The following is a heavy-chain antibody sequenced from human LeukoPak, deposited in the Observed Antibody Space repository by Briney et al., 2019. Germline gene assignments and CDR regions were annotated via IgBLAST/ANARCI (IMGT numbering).Heavy chain of an antibody. Sequence: SETLSLTCTVSGYSISSGYYWGWIRQPPGKGLEWIGSIYHSGSTYYNPSLKSRITISVDTSKTQFSLQLRSVTAADTAMYYCARAKLETSGWFFDHWGQGTLVTVSS. CDR3: ARAKLETSGWFFDH. D-gene: IGHD6-19*01. CDR1: GYSISSGYY. CDR2: IYHSGST. J-gene: IGHJ4*02. V-gene: IGHV4-38-2*02.